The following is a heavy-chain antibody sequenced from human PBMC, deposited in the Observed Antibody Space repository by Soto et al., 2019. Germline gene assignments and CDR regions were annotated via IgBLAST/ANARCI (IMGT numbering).Heavy chain of an antibody. D-gene: IGHD4-4*01. V-gene: IGHV1-18*01. Sequence: QVQLVQSGAEVKKPGASVKVSCKASGYTFASYAISWVRQAPGQGLEWMGWISAYNGNKKYAQKFQGRATMTTDTSTSTAYMELRSLRSDDKAVYYCGRDGVAVTTGISGYWGQGTLVTVSS. CDR2: ISAYNGNK. J-gene: IGHJ4*02. CDR3: GRDGVAVTTGISGY. CDR1: GYTFASYA.